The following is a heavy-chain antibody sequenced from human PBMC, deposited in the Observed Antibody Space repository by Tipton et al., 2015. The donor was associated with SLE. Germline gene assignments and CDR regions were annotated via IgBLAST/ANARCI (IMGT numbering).Heavy chain of an antibody. CDR1: GGSISSYY. V-gene: IGHV4-59*01. Sequence: TLSLTCTVSGGSISSYYWSWIRQPPGKGLEWIGYIYYSGSTNYNPSLKSQVTISVDTSKNQFSLKLSSVTAADTAVYYRARGYGGGGAFDIWGQGTMVTVSS. J-gene: IGHJ3*02. D-gene: IGHD4-23*01. CDR3: ARGYGGGGAFDI. CDR2: IYYSGST.